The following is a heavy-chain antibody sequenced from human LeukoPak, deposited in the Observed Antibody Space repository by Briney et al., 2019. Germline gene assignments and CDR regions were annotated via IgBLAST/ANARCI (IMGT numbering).Heavy chain of an antibody. D-gene: IGHD6-13*01. V-gene: IGHV3-23*01. J-gene: IGHJ4*02. CDR1: GFTFSSYA. Sequence: GGSLRLSRAASGFTFSSYAMSWVRQAPGKGLQWVSALSGSGLSTYYADSVKGRFTISRDNSKNTLYLQMNSLRAEDTAVYYCAKGGESSSWLFDYWGQGTLVPVSS. CDR2: LSGSGLST. CDR3: AKGGESSSWLFDY.